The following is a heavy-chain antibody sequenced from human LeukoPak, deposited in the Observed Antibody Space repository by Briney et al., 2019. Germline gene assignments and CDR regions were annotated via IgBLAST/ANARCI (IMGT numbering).Heavy chain of an antibody. CDR1: GFTFSSSA. D-gene: IGHD3-16*02. CDR2: IYSGGST. V-gene: IGHV3-66*01. Sequence: GGSLRLSCAASGFTFSSSAMSWVRQAPGKGLEWVSVIYSGGSTYYADSVKGRFTISRDNAKNSLYLQMNSLRAEDTAVYYCARDRNDYVWGSYRYTDYWGQGTLVTVSS. J-gene: IGHJ4*02. CDR3: ARDRNDYVWGSYRYTDY.